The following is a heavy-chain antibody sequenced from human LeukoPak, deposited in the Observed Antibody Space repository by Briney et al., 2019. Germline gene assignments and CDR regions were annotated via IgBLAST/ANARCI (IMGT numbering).Heavy chain of an antibody. CDR2: IYSGGST. V-gene: IGHV3-66*01. J-gene: IGHJ6*02. CDR1: GFTVSSNY. CDR3: ARDYTSRGAMDV. D-gene: IGHD6-13*01. Sequence: GGSLRLSCAASGFTVSSNYMSWVRQAPGKGLEWVSVIYSGGSTYYADSVKGSFTISRDNSKNTLYLQMNSLRAEDTAVYYCARDYTSRGAMDVWGQGTPVTVSS.